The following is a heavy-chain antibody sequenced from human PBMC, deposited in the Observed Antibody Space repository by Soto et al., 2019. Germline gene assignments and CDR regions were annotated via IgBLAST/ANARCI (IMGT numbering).Heavy chain of an antibody. D-gene: IGHD1-7*01. CDR3: ARDLRAGTTAHDAFDI. CDR2: INAGNGNT. J-gene: IGHJ3*02. CDR1: GYSFTSYA. Sequence: ASVKVSCKASGYSFTSYAMHWVRQAPGQRLEWMGWINAGNGNTKYSQKFQGRVTITRDTSASTAYMELSSLRSEDTAVYYCARDLRAGTTAHDAFDIWGQGTMVTVSS. V-gene: IGHV1-3*01.